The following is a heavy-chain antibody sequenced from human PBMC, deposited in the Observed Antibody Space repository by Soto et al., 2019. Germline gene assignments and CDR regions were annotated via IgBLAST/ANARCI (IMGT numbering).Heavy chain of an antibody. D-gene: IGHD1-1*01. V-gene: IGHV3-21*01. CDR2: ISSSSSYV. Sequence: EVQLAESGGGLVKPGGSLRLSCAASGFTISSYSMNWVRQAPGKGLEWVSSISSSSSYVYYADSVKGRFTISRDNAKNSLYLQMNSLRAEDTAVYYYARELERRGGWFDPWGQGTLVTVSS. J-gene: IGHJ5*02. CDR1: GFTISSYS. CDR3: ARELERRGGWFDP.